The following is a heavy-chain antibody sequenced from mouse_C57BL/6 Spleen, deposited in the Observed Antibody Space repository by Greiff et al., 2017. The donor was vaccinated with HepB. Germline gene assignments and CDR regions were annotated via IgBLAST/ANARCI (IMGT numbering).Heavy chain of an antibody. D-gene: IGHD1-1*01. J-gene: IGHJ1*03. CDR3: ARRGSSYWYFDV. V-gene: IGHV1-64*01. CDR2: IHPNSGST. CDR1: GYTFTSYW. Sequence: QVQLQQPGAELVKPGASVKLSCKASGYTFTSYWMHWVKQRPGQGLEWIGMIHPNSGSTNYNEKFKSKATLTVDKSSSTAYMQLSSLTSEDSAVYYCARRGSSYWYFDVWGTGTTVTVSS.